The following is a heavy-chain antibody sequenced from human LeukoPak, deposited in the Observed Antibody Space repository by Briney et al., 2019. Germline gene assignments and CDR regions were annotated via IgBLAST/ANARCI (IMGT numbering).Heavy chain of an antibody. CDR1: GFTFSRHW. CDR3: ARDQYDTWSRRGNFDS. V-gene: IGHV3-74*01. J-gene: IGHJ4*02. Sequence: PGGSLRLSCAASGFTFSRHWMHWVRQAPGKGLVWISRINSDASDTNYADFVKGRFTISRDNTKNSLYLQMNSLRADDTAVFYCARDQYDTWSRRGNFDSWGQGTLVIVSS. CDR2: INSDASDT. D-gene: IGHD3-3*01.